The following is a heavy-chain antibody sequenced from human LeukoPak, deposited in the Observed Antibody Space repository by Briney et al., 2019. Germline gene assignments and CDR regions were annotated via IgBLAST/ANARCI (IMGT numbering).Heavy chain of an antibody. CDR3: SRDEYCSSTSCSYYGMDV. J-gene: IGHJ6*02. CDR2: ISSSSSSI. V-gene: IGHV3-48*02. D-gene: IGHD2-2*01. Sequence: PGGSLRLSCAASGFTFSSYAMNWARQAPGKGLEWVSYISSSSSSIYYADSVKGRFTISRDNAKNSLYLRMNSLRDEDTAVYYCSRDEYCSSTSCSYYGMDVWGQGTTVTVSS. CDR1: GFTFSSYA.